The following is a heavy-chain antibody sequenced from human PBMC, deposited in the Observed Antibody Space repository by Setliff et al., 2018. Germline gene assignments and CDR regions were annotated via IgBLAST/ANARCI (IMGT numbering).Heavy chain of an antibody. CDR3: AREGGSSWSHAFNI. J-gene: IGHJ3*02. V-gene: IGHV3-48*01. D-gene: IGHD6-13*01. CDR2: ISGSSHII. Sequence: GSLRLSCAASGFTFTTYAMTWVRQAPGKGLEWVSYISGSSHIISYADSVKGRFTISRDNAKNSLYLQMSSLRAEDTAIYYCAREGGSSWSHAFNIWGQGTMVTVSS. CDR1: GFTFTTYA.